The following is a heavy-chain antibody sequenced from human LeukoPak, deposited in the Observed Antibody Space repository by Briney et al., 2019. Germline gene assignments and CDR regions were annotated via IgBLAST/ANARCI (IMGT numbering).Heavy chain of an antibody. CDR1: GGSISSSSYY. CDR3: ARRGTYYYDSSGYYYLAGYYFDY. D-gene: IGHD3-22*01. V-gene: IGHV4-39*01. Sequence: SETLSLTCTVSGGSISSSSYYWGWIRQPPGKGLEWIGSIYYSGSTYYNPSLKSRVTISVDTSKNQFSLKLSSVTAADTAVYYCARRGTYYYDSSGYYYLAGYYFDYWGQGTLVTVSS. CDR2: IYYSGST. J-gene: IGHJ4*02.